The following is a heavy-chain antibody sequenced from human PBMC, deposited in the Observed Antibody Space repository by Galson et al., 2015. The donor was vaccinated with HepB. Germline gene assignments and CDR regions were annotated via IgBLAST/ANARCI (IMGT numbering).Heavy chain of an antibody. V-gene: IGHV7-4-1*02. CDR2: INTNTGNP. J-gene: IGHJ5*02. CDR1: GYTFTSYA. Sequence: SVKVSCKASGYTFTSYAMNWVRQAPGQGLEWMGWINTNTGNPTYVQGFTGRFVFSLDTSVSTAYLQISSLKAEDTAVYYCARDGEDIVVVPAAIGSRGWFDPWGQGTLVTVSS. CDR3: ARDGEDIVVVPAAIGSRGWFDP. D-gene: IGHD2-2*02.